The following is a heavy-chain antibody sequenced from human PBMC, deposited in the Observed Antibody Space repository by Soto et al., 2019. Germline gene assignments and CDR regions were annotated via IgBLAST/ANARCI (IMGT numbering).Heavy chain of an antibody. V-gene: IGHV1-46*01. D-gene: IGHD4-17*01. CDR3: ACGVHYPGDIYYYYMDV. Sequence: ASVKVSCKASGYTFTSYYMHWVRQAPGQGLEWMGIINPSGGSTSYAQKFQGRVTVTRDTSTSTVYMELRSLRSDDTAVYYCACGVHYPGDIYYYYMDVWGKGTTVTVSS. J-gene: IGHJ6*03. CDR1: GYTFTSYY. CDR2: INPSGGST.